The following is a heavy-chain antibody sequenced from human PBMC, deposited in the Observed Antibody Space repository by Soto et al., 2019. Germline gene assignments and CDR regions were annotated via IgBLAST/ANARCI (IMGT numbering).Heavy chain of an antibody. D-gene: IGHD5-12*01. Sequence: QVQLQESGPGLVKPSQTLSLTCTVSGGSISSGGYYWSWIRQHPGKGLEWIGYIYYSGTTYYNPSLKSRVAISLATSKDQFSLNLSSVTAADTAVYYCARSDGYNFDYWGQGTLVTVSS. CDR3: ARSDGYNFDY. CDR1: GGSISSGGYY. CDR2: IYYSGTT. J-gene: IGHJ4*02. V-gene: IGHV4-31*03.